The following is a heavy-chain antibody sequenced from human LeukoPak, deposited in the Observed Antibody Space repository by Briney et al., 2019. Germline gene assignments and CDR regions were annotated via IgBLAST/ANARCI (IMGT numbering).Heavy chain of an antibody. CDR3: ARGHSSGWASPFDY. Sequence: GRSLRLSCAASGFTFSSYGMHWVRQAPGKGLEWVAVIWYDGSNKYYADSVKGRFTISRDNSKNTLYLQVNSLRAEDTAVYYCARGHSSGWASPFDYWGQGTLVTVSS. J-gene: IGHJ4*02. CDR1: GFTFSSYG. CDR2: IWYDGSNK. D-gene: IGHD6-19*01. V-gene: IGHV3-33*01.